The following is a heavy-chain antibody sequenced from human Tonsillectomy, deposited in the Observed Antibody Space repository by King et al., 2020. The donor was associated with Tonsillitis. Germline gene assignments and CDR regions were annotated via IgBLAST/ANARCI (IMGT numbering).Heavy chain of an antibody. CDR2: MKSDGSRT. Sequence: VQLVESGGGLVQPGGSLRLSCAASGFTFRSYWMHWVRQVPGKGLVWVSRMKSDGSRTGYADSVKGRFTISRDNAKNTLYLQMNSLRAEDTAVYYCARDSDHPGEAFDIWGQGTMVTVSS. CDR3: ARDSDHPGEAFDI. D-gene: IGHD3-10*01. V-gene: IGHV3-74*01. J-gene: IGHJ3*02. CDR1: GFTFRSYW.